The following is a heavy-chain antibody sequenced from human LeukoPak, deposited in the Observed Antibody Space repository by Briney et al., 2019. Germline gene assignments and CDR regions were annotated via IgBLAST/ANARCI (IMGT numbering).Heavy chain of an antibody. V-gene: IGHV1-8*03. CDR1: GYTFTSYD. CDR3: ARAKRDHYYMDV. D-gene: IGHD5-24*01. Sequence: GASVKVSCKASGYTFTSYDINWVRQATGQGLEWMGWMNPNSGNTGYAQKFQGRVTITRNTSIRTAYMELSSLRSEDTAVYYCARAKRDHYYMDVWGKGTTVTASS. J-gene: IGHJ6*03. CDR2: MNPNSGNT.